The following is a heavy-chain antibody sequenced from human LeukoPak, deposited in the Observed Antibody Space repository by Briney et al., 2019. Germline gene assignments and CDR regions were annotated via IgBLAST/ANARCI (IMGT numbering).Heavy chain of an antibody. J-gene: IGHJ6*02. Sequence: SQTLSLTCTVSGGSISSGGYYSSWIRQHPGKGLEWIEYIHYSGSTYYNPSLKSRVTISVDTSKNQFSLKLSSVTAADTAIYYCARDVVVIPAGTTGGSYYYYAMDVWGQGATVTVSS. CDR1: GGSISSGGYY. CDR3: ARDVVVIPAGTTGGSYYYYAMDV. V-gene: IGHV4-31*03. CDR2: IHYSGST. D-gene: IGHD2-2*01.